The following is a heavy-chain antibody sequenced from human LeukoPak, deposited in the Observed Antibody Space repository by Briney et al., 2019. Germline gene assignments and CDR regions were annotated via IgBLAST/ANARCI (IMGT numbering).Heavy chain of an antibody. CDR3: ASGYPLYFDY. V-gene: IGHV4-39*01. Sequence: SETLSLTCTVSGGSISSSSYYWGWIRQPPGKGLEWIGSIYYSGSTYYNPSLKIRVTISVDRSKNQFSLKLSSVTAADTAVYYCASGYPLYFDYWGQGTLVTVSS. CDR1: GGSISSSSYY. J-gene: IGHJ4*02. D-gene: IGHD3-22*01. CDR2: IYYSGST.